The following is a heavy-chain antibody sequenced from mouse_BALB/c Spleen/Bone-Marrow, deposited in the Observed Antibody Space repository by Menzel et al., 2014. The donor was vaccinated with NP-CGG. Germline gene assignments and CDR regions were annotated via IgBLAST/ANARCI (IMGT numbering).Heavy chain of an antibody. CDR1: GYSITSTYS. D-gene: IGHD4-1*02. Sequence: EVKLVESGPDLVKPSQSLSLTCTVTGYSITSTYSWHWIRQFPVNKLEWMGYIHYSGSAYYNPSLKSRIPITRDTSKNQFFLQLHSVTTADTATYYCASTGTRGFAYWGQGTLVTVSA. CDR3: ASTGTRGFAY. CDR2: IHYSGSA. J-gene: IGHJ3*01. V-gene: IGHV3-1*02.